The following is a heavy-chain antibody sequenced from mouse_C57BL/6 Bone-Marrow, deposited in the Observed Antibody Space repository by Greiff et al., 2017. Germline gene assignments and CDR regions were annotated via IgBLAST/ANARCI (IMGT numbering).Heavy chain of an antibody. CDR3: TRSLIYYGTNY. CDR2: IAPEDGET. D-gene: IGHD1-1*01. Sequence: EVQLQQSGAELVKPGASVKLSCTASGFNIKDSYIHWVKQRTEQGLEWIGRIAPEDGETKYAQTFQDKATIPADTSSNTASLQLSSLTSEDTAVYYCTRSLIYYGTNYWGQGTTLTVSS. J-gene: IGHJ2*01. V-gene: IGHV14-2*01. CDR1: GFNIKDSY.